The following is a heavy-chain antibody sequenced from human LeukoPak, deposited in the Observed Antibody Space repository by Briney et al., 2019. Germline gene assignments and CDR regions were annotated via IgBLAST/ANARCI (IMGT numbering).Heavy chain of an antibody. D-gene: IGHD5-18*01. CDR3: ARGGRGYSYGQRESYYYYYMDV. Sequence: PSETLSLTCAVYGGSFSGYYWSWIRQPPGKGLEWIGEINHSGSTNYNPSLKSRVTISVDTSKNQFSLKLSSVTAADTAVYYCARGGRGYSYGQRESYYYYYMDVWGKGTTVTVSS. CDR2: INHSGST. CDR1: GGSFSGYY. J-gene: IGHJ6*03. V-gene: IGHV4-34*01.